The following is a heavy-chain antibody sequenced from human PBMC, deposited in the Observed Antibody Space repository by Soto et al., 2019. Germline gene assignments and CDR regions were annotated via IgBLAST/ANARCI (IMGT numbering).Heavy chain of an antibody. CDR3: ARERRFLEWSVSYSMDV. CDR1: GFTFSDYG. Sequence: QVQLVESGGGVVQPGRSLRLSCAASGFTFSDYGMHWVRQAPGKGLEWVAMIWYDGSNENYADSVKGRFTISRDNAKSTLYLQMNSLRAEDTAVYYCARERRFLEWSVSYSMDVWGLGTTVTVSS. D-gene: IGHD3-3*01. CDR2: IWYDGSNE. V-gene: IGHV3-33*01. J-gene: IGHJ6*02.